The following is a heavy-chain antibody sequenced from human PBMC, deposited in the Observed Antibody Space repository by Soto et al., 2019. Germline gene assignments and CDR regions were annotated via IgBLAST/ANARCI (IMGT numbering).Heavy chain of an antibody. CDR2: ISAYNGNT. CDR3: ARDQWEAAAGLNWFDP. Sequence: GASVKVSCKASGYTFTSYGISWVRQAPGQGLEWMGWISAYNGNTNYAQKLQGRVTMTTDTSTSTAYMELRSLRSDDTAVCYCARDQWEAAAGLNWFDPWGQGTLVTVSS. V-gene: IGHV1-18*01. J-gene: IGHJ5*02. CDR1: GYTFTSYG. D-gene: IGHD6-13*01.